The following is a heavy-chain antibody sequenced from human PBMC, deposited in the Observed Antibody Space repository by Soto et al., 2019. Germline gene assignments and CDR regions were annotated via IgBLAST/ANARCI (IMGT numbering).Heavy chain of an antibody. Sequence: QVQLQESGPGLVKPSETLSLTCPVSGGSVSSGGYYWIWIRQPPGKGLEWIGYIHYSGSTNYNPSLKSRVSISVDTSKNQFSLKLNSVTAADTAMYYCARRIVGSSAFDIWGQGTMVTVSS. CDR3: ARRIVGSSAFDI. D-gene: IGHD1-26*01. J-gene: IGHJ3*02. CDR2: IHYSGST. V-gene: IGHV4-61*08. CDR1: GGSVSSGGYY.